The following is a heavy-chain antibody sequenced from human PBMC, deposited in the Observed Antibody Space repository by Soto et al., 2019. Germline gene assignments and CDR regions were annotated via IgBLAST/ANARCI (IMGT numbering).Heavy chain of an antibody. CDR3: TRDLYYFDSSAYYGHNWFDP. CDR2: IIPMFGTT. D-gene: IGHD3-22*01. V-gene: IGHV1-69*13. CDR1: GGTFSTYT. J-gene: IGHJ5*02. Sequence: SVKVSCKASGGTFSTYTMSWVRQAPVQGLEWMGGIIPMFGTTTYAENFQGRLTITADESTSTAYMELTSLRSEDTAVYYCTRDLYYFDSSAYYGHNWFDPWGQGTRVTVSS.